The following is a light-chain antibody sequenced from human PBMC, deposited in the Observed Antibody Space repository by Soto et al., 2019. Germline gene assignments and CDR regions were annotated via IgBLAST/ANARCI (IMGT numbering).Light chain of an antibody. CDR3: QPYDSSLSGYV. J-gene: IGLJ1*01. CDR2: GNS. CDR1: SSKNGAGYD. V-gene: IGLV1-40*01. Sequence: SVLTQPPSVSGAPGQRVTISCTGSSSKNGAGYDVHWYQQLPGTAPKLLIYGNSNRPSGAPDRFSGSKSGTSASLAITGLQAEDEADYYCQPYDSSLSGYVFGTGTKVTVL.